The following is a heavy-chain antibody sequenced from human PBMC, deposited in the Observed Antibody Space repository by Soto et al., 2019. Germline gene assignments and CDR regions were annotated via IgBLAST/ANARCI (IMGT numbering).Heavy chain of an antibody. V-gene: IGHV4-59*01. CDR2: IYYSGSA. Sequence: SETLSLTCTVSGGSIRSYYWTWIRQPPGKGLEWVGYIYYSGSANYNPSLKSRVTISVDTSTNHLSLKLRSVTAADTAVYYCARGQADGWFDPWGQGTLVTVSS. CDR1: GGSIRSYY. J-gene: IGHJ5*02. CDR3: ARGQADGWFDP.